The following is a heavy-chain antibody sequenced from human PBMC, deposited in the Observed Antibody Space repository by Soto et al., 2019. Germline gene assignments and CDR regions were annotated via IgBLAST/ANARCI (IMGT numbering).Heavy chain of an antibody. Sequence: PSETLSLTCAVSGDSISTGDYYWTWIRQPPGKGLEWIGYIHKSGTSFYNPSLKSRLTISLDTSNNQVSLSLVSASASDTAVYYCARAAYYDFWGIHSWGQGTLVTVSS. V-gene: IGHV4-30-4*01. CDR3: ARAAYYDFWGIHS. D-gene: IGHD3-3*01. CDR2: IHKSGTS. J-gene: IGHJ4*02. CDR1: GDSISTGDYY.